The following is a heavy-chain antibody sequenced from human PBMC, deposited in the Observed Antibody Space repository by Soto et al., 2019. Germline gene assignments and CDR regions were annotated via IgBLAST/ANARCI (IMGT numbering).Heavy chain of an antibody. V-gene: IGHV4-4*02. Sequence: LRETLSLTCAVSGGSISSPTWWSWVRQPPGKGLEWIGESSHSGSTNYNPSLKSRATISLDKSKNQFSLKLSSVTAADTAVYYCASLGTTVTSFDYWGQGTLVTVSS. J-gene: IGHJ4*02. D-gene: IGHD4-4*01. CDR1: GGSISSPTW. CDR3: ASLGTTVTSFDY. CDR2: SSHSGST.